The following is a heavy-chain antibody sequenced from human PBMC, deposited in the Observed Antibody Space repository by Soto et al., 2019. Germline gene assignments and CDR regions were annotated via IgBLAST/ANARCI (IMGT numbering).Heavy chain of an antibody. CDR3: ARHVPAAGYYYGMDV. CDR1: GGTFSSYA. D-gene: IGHD2-2*01. J-gene: IGHJ6*02. V-gene: IGHV1-69*12. CDR2: IIPIFGTA. Sequence: QVPLVQSGAEVKKPGSSVKVSCKASGGTFSSYAISWVRQAPGQGLEWMGGIIPIFGTANYAQKFQGRVTITADESTXAAYMELSSLRSEDTAVYYCARHVPAAGYYYGMDVWGQGTTVTVSS.